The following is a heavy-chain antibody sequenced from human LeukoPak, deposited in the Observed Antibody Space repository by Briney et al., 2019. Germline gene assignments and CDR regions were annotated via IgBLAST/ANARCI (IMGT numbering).Heavy chain of an antibody. V-gene: IGHV1-69*13. CDR2: IIPIFGTA. J-gene: IGHJ3*02. CDR3: AAVRGHRAFDI. CDR1: GYTFTGYY. Sequence: GASVKVSCKASGYTFTGYYMHWVRQAPGQGLEWMGGIIPIFGTANYAQKFQGRVTITADESTSTAYMELSSLRSEDTAVYYCAAVRGHRAFDIWGQGTMVTVSS. D-gene: IGHD3-16*01.